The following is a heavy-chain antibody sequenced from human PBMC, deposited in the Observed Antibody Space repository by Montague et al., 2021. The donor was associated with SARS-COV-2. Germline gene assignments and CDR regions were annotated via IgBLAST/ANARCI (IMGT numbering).Heavy chain of an antibody. D-gene: IGHD4-23*01. J-gene: IGHJ3*02. CDR3: VRDHPYGGPRGAYDI. CDR2: IYDGGAV. CDR1: GGSITGYY. Sequence: SETLSLTCTVSGGSITGYYWSWLRRSPGKGLEWIAYIYDGGAVNYNPSLVSRVTISTDTSKNQLSLKVNSVTAADTAVYYCVRDHPYGGPRGAYDIWGQGTVVTVSS. V-gene: IGHV4-59*01.